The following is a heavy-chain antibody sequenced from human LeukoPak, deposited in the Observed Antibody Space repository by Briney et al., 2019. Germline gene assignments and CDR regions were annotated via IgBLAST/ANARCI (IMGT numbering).Heavy chain of an antibody. CDR1: GYKFTDDY. D-gene: IGHD2-2*02. J-gene: IGHJ5*02. CDR3: AREVEDIVVVPAAIPQALSP. CDR2: INPDSGFT. Sequence: ASVKVSCKASGYKFTDDYMHWVRQAPGQGLEFMGWINPDSGFTNYAQKFKGRVTMTRDTSISTAYMELSRLRSDDTAVYYCAREVEDIVVVPAAIPQALSPWGQGTLVTVSS. V-gene: IGHV1-2*02.